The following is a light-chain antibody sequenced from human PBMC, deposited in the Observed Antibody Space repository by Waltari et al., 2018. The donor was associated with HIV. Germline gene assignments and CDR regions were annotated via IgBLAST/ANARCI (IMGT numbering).Light chain of an antibody. V-gene: IGLV1-47*01. CDR3: AAWDYSLSVLV. CDR1: SSNIGRNY. Sequence: QSVLTQQPSASGTTGQGVTISCSGSSSNIGRNYVYWYQQLQGTAPKLLIYRNNQRSSGVPGLFSGSTPGTSAPLAICGLRSEDDADYYLAAWDYSLSVLVFGGGTKLTVL. CDR2: RNN. J-gene: IGLJ2*01.